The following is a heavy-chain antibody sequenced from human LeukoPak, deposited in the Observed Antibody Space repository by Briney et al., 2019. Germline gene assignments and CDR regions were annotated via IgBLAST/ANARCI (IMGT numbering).Heavy chain of an antibody. Sequence: GGSLRLSCAASGFTVSSNYMNWVRQAPGRGLEWVSVIYDADTTYYADSVNSRFTISRDNSKNTLYLQMNSLRAEDTAVYYCAELGITMIGGVWGKGTTVTISS. CDR2: IYDADTT. V-gene: IGHV3-66*01. J-gene: IGHJ6*04. CDR3: AELGITMIGGV. CDR1: GFTVSSNY. D-gene: IGHD3-10*02.